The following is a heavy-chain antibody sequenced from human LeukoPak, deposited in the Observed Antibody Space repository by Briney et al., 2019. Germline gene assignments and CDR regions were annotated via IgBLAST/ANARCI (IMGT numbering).Heavy chain of an antibody. CDR1: GFTFSSYA. CDR2: ISYDGSNK. D-gene: IGHD2-15*01. V-gene: IGHV3-30-3*01. J-gene: IGHJ5*02. CDR3: ARGGKGGYCSGGSCYLLNSRFDP. Sequence: GGSLRLSCAASGFTFSSYAMHWVRQAPGKGLEWVSVISYDGSNKYYADSVKGRFTTSRDNSKNTLYLQMNSLRAEDTAVYYCARGGKGGYCSGGSCYLLNSRFDPWGQGTLVTVSS.